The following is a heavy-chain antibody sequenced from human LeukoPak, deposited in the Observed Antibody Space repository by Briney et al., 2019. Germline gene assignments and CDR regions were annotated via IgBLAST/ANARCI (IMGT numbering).Heavy chain of an antibody. D-gene: IGHD3-3*02. Sequence: SETLSLTCTVSGGSISSNSDYWGWTRQPPGKGLEWIGSIHYSGSTYYNPSLKSRVTISVDTSKNQFSLKLSSVTAADTAVHYCARHADGHPFLNWGQGTLVTVSS. CDR1: GGSISSNSDY. J-gene: IGHJ4*02. CDR3: ARHADGHPFLN. CDR2: IHYSGST. V-gene: IGHV4-39*01.